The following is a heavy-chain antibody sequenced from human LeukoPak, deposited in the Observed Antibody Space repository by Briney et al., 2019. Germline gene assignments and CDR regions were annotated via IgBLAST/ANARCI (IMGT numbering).Heavy chain of an antibody. J-gene: IGHJ6*03. Sequence: PSVKVSCKASGYTFSSYDITWVRRATGQGLGWRGWLNPNSGSTGYAQKFQGSVTNTRNTSISTDYKELRSLRSEDTAVYNCARAIRLKTSSVGSCFYYYYMDVWGKGTTVTVSS. V-gene: IGHV1-8*03. D-gene: IGHD2-15*01. CDR2: LNPNSGST. CDR1: GYTFSSYD. CDR3: ARAIRLKTSSVGSCFYYYYMDV.